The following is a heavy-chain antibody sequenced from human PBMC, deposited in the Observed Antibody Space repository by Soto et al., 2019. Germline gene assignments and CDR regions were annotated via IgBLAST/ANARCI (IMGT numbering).Heavy chain of an antibody. CDR2: IYYSGSI. CDR3: ARGELGRDYYFDY. CDR1: SGSVSYGDYY. Sequence: SETLSLTCTVSSGSVSYGDYYWSWIRQPPGKGLEWLGYIYYSGSIYYNPSLKSRVTISADTSKNQFSLGLSSVTAADTAVYYCARGELGRDYYFDYWGQGTLVTVLL. J-gene: IGHJ4*02. D-gene: IGHD1-7*01. V-gene: IGHV4-30-4*01.